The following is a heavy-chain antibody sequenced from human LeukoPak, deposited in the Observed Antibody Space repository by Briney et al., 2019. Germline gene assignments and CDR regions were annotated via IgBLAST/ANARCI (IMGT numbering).Heavy chain of an antibody. CDR2: IYTSGST. Sequence: SETLSLTCTVSGGSISSYYWSWIRQPAGEGLEWIGRIYTSGSTNYNPSLKSRVTMSVDTSKNQFSLKLSSVTAADTAVYYCARDRVVGATSGYNWFDPWGQGTLVTVSS. J-gene: IGHJ5*02. CDR1: GGSISSYY. D-gene: IGHD1-26*01. V-gene: IGHV4-4*07. CDR3: ARDRVVGATSGYNWFDP.